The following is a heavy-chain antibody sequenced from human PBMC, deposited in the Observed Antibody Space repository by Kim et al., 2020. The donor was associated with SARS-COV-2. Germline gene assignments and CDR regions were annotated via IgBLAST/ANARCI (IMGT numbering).Heavy chain of an antibody. CDR3: TRIEYSNGWPLPFFD. J-gene: IGHJ4*01. CDR1: GFTFGDYA. CDR2: IRSNSDGGTT. D-gene: IGHD6-19*01. Sequence: GGSLRLSCTTSGFTFGDYAMSWVRRTPGEGLEWVGFIRSNSDGGTTEYAASVKGRFSLSRDDSKSIAYLQMNSLKSEDTAVYYCTRIEYSNGWPLPFFD. V-gene: IGHV3-49*04.